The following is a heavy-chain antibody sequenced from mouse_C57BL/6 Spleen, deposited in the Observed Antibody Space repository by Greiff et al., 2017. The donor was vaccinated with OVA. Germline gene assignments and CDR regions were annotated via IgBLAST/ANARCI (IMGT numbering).Heavy chain of an antibody. J-gene: IGHJ2*01. V-gene: IGHV5-6*01. D-gene: IGHD1-1*01. Sequence: EVQGVESGGDLVKPGGSLKLSCAASGFTFSSYGMSWVRQTPDKRLEWVATISSGGSYTYYPDSVKGRFTISRDNAKNTLYLQMSSLKSEDTAMYYCARHGLFFGAVVEGDYFDYWGQGTTLTVSS. CDR1: GFTFSSYG. CDR2: ISSGGSYT. CDR3: ARHGLFFGAVVEGDYFDY.